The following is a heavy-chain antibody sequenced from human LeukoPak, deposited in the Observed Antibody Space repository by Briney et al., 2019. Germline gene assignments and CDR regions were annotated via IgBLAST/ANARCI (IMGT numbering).Heavy chain of an antibody. CDR2: IYHSGST. V-gene: IGHV4-59*11. D-gene: IGHD3-22*01. Sequence: SETLSLTCTVSGGSISSHYWSWIRQPPGKGLEWIGYIYHSGSTNYNPSPKSRVTISVDTSKNQFSLKLSSVSAADTAVYYCARVATYYDSSGYTYYFDYWGQGTLVTVSS. J-gene: IGHJ4*02. CDR1: GGSISSHY. CDR3: ARVATYYDSSGYTYYFDY.